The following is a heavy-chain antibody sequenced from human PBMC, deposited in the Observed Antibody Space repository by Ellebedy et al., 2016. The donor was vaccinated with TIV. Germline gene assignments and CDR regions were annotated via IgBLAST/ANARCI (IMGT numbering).Heavy chain of an antibody. Sequence: GGSLRLSXAASGFTFSSYWMHWVRQAPGKGLEWVSRINSDGSSTSYADSVKGRFTISRDNAKNTLYLQMNSLRAEDTAIYYCARTDLDFWGGSIDYWGQGTLVTVSS. J-gene: IGHJ4*02. CDR1: GFTFSSYW. V-gene: IGHV3-74*01. CDR2: INSDGSST. CDR3: ARTDLDFWGGSIDY. D-gene: IGHD3-3*01.